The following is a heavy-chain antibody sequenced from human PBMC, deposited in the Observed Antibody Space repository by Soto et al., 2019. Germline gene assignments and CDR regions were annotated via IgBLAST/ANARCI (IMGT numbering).Heavy chain of an antibody. Sequence: EVQLLESGGGLVQPGGSLRLSCAASGFTFSSYAMSWVRQAPGKGLEWVSAISGSGDRTYYADSVKGRFTISRDNSRNTLYMQMNSLGGEDTAVYFCAKMNGPPHWGQGTLVTVSS. D-gene: IGHD2-8*01. J-gene: IGHJ4*02. CDR1: GFTFSSYA. CDR2: ISGSGDRT. V-gene: IGHV3-23*01. CDR3: AKMNGPPH.